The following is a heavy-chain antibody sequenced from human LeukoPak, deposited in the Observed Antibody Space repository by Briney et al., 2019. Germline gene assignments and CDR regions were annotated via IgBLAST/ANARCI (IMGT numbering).Heavy chain of an antibody. D-gene: IGHD5-24*01. CDR3: ARVGFNRDGYNLVDY. J-gene: IGHJ4*02. CDR1: GFTFSSYE. V-gene: IGHV3-48*03. CDR2: ISSSGSTI. Sequence: PGGSLRLSCAASGFTFSSYEMNWVRQAPGKGLEWVSYISSSGSTIYYADSVKGRFTISRDNAKNSLYLQMNSLRAEDTAVYYCARVGFNRDGYNLVDYWGQGTLVTVSS.